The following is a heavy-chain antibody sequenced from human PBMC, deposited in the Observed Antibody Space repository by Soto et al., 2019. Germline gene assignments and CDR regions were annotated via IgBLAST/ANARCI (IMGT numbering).Heavy chain of an antibody. CDR1: GGTFSSYA. V-gene: IGHV1-69*12. J-gene: IGHJ4*02. CDR2: IIPIFGTA. D-gene: IGHD3-10*01. Sequence: QVQLVQSGAEVKKPGSSVKVSCKASGGTFSSYAISWVRQAPGQGLEWMGGIIPIFGTANYAQKFQGRVTVTADESTSTAYMELSSLISEDTAVYYCARPVVRGEIGYFDYWGQGTLVTVSS. CDR3: ARPVVRGEIGYFDY.